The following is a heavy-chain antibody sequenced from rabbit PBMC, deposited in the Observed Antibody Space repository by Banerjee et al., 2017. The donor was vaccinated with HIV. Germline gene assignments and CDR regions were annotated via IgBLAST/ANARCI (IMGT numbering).Heavy chain of an antibody. CDR1: GFDLSTYYY. CDR2: IYAGSSGTT. D-gene: IGHD7-1*01. Sequence: QQLVESGGGLVKPGASLTLTCKASGFDLSTYYYMCWVRQAPGKGLEWIGCIYAGSSGTTYYASWAKGRFTISKTSSTTVTLQMTSLTAADTATYFCARYGAYPSDSDLNLWGPGTLVTVS. J-gene: IGHJ4*01. CDR3: ARYGAYPSDSDLNL. V-gene: IGHV1S40*01.